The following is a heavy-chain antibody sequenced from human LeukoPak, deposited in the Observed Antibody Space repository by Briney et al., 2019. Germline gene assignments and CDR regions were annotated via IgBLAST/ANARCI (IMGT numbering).Heavy chain of an antibody. CDR3: AKGQTAMATGLSDY. J-gene: IGHJ4*02. CDR1: GFTFSSYG. V-gene: IGHV3-23*01. Sequence: GGSLRLSCAASGFTFSSYGMSWVRQAPGKGLEWVSAISGSGGSTYYADSVKGRFTISRDNSKNTLYLQMNSLRAEDTAVYYCAKGQTAMATGLSDYWGQGTLVTVSS. D-gene: IGHD5-18*01. CDR2: ISGSGGST.